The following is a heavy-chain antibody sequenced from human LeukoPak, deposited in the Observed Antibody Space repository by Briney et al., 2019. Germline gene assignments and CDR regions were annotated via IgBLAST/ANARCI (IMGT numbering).Heavy chain of an antibody. CDR3: ARGVVVHEYTYGTFDY. CDR2: INPSAGTT. CDR1: GYTFTSYY. D-gene: IGHD5-18*01. J-gene: IGHJ4*02. Sequence: ASVKVSCKASGYTFTSYYIHWVRRAPGQGLQWMGIINPSAGTTTYAQRFQGRVTMTRDTSTSTVYVELSSLRSEDTAVYYCARGVVVHEYTYGTFDYWGQGTLVTVSS. V-gene: IGHV1-46*01.